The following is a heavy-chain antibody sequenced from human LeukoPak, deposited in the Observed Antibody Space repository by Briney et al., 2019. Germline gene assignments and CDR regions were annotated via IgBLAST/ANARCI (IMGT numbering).Heavy chain of an antibody. CDR2: IKQDGSEK. Sequence: GGSLRLSCAASGFTFSSYAMSWVRQAPGKGLEWVANIKQDGSEKYYVDSVKGRFTISRDNAKNSLYLQMNSLRAEDTAVYYCATDTAMVTNPLDYWGQGTLVTVSS. CDR3: ATDTAMVTNPLDY. V-gene: IGHV3-7*04. J-gene: IGHJ4*02. CDR1: GFTFSSYA. D-gene: IGHD5-18*01.